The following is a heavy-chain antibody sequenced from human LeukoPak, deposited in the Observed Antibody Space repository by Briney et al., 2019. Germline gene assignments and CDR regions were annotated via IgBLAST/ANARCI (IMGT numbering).Heavy chain of an antibody. CDR1: GYTFTSYG. CDR3: ARVEMNYDFWSGYYTDNWFDP. Sequence: ASVKVSCEASGYTFTSYGISWVRQAPGQGLEWMGWISAYNGNTNYAQKLQGRVTMTTDTSTSTAYMELRSLRSDDTAVYYCARVEMNYDFWSGYYTDNWFDPWGQGTLVTVSS. D-gene: IGHD3-3*01. V-gene: IGHV1-18*01. J-gene: IGHJ5*02. CDR2: ISAYNGNT.